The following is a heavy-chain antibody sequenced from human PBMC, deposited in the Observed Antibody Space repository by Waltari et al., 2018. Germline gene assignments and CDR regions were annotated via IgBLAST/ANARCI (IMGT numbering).Heavy chain of an antibody. V-gene: IGHV3-74*01. CDR1: GFRFSNFW. J-gene: IGHJ3*01. CDR2: ISDDVTSV. Sequence: EEQLLESGGGLVQPGDSLRLSCAGSGFRFSNFWMNWVRQAPGKGLVWVARISDDVTSVNYADSVNGRFTISRDNTKNSLYLQMNSLRPDDTAVYFCARDPAFGAFDFWGQGTVVTVSS. D-gene: IGHD3-10*01. CDR3: ARDPAFGAFDF.